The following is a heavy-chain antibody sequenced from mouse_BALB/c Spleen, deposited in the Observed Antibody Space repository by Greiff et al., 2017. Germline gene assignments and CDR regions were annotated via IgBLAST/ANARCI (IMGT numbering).Heavy chain of an antibody. D-gene: IGHD1-1*01. CDR3: ARDYYGSSFND. CDR1: GYAFSSYW. CDR2: IYPGDGDT. V-gene: IGHV1-80*01. Sequence: QVQLQQSGAELVRPGSSVKISCKASGYAFSSYWMNWVKQRPGQGLEWIGQIYPGDGDTNYNGKFKGKATLTADKSSSTAYMQLSSLTSEDSAVYFCARDYYGSSFNDWGQGTTLTVSS. J-gene: IGHJ2*01.